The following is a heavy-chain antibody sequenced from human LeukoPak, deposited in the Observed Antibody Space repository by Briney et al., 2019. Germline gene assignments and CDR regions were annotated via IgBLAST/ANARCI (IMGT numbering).Heavy chain of an antibody. CDR2: ISGGGGSK. J-gene: IGHJ4*02. CDR3: ARRSCSGVNCYPDY. D-gene: IGHD2-15*01. CDR1: GFTFSSCA. V-gene: IGHV3-23*01. Sequence: PGGSLRLSCAASGFTFSSCAMSWVRQAPGKGLEWVSAISGGGGSKYYADSVKGRFTISRDNSKNTLYLQMDSLRAEDTAVYYCARRSCSGVNCYPDYWGQGTLVTVSS.